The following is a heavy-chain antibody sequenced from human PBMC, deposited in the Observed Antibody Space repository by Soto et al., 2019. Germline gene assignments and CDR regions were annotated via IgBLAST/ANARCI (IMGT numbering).Heavy chain of an antibody. J-gene: IGHJ4*02. V-gene: IGHV1-18*01. D-gene: IGHD2-8*01. CDR3: ARDEELMVYAGSLAY. CDR2: ISAYNGNT. Sequence: ASVKVSCKASGYTFTSYGISWVRQAPGQGLEWMGWISAYNGNTNYAQKLQGRVTMTTDTSTSTAYMELRSLRSDDTAVYYCARDEELMVYAGSLAYWGQGTLVTVSS. CDR1: GYTFTSYG.